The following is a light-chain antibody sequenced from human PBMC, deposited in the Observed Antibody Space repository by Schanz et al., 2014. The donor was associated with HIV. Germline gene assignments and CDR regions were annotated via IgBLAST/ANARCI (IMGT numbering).Light chain of an antibody. CDR3: QQYTDWPPST. J-gene: IGKJ2*01. Sequence: EIVMTQSPGTLSVSPGERATLSCRASQTVSKNLAWYQQKPGQAPRLLIYGAFTRATGVPVRFSGSGSGTDFTLTISGLQSEDFAVYYCQQYTDWPPSTFGQGTKLEIK. CDR1: QTVSKN. V-gene: IGKV3-15*01. CDR2: GAF.